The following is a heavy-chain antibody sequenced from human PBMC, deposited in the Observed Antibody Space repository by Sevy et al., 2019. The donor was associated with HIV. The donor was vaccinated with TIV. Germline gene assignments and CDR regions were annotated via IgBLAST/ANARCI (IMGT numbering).Heavy chain of an antibody. J-gene: IGHJ4*02. CDR1: GFDFANAW. CDR2: IKSITDGGAA. V-gene: IGHV3-15*07. Sequence: GGFLRLSCTASGFDFANAWMNWVRQAPGKGLEWVGHIKSITDGGAADYAAPVKGRFTISRHDSKNTLYLHMNSLKVEDTALYYCSTDDLISYWGRGTLVTVSS. CDR3: STDDLISY.